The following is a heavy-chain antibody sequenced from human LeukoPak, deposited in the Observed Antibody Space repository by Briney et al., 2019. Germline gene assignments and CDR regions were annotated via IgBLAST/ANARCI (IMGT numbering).Heavy chain of an antibody. CDR1: GYTFTSYG. J-gene: IGHJ4*02. CDR3: AVRYYGSGSYYLGIDY. D-gene: IGHD3-10*01. CDR2: MNPNSGNT. Sequence: GASVKVSCKASGYTFTSYGINWVRQATGQGLEWMGWMNPNSGNTGYAQKFQGRVTMTRNTSISTAYMELSSLRSEDTAVYYCAVRYYGSGSYYLGIDYWGQGTLVTVSS. V-gene: IGHV1-8*02.